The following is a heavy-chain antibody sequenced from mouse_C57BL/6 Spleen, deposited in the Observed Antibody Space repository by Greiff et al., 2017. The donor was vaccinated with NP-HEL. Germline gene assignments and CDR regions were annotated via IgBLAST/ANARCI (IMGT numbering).Heavy chain of an antibody. CDR3: ARSGSSYRHWCFDV. CDR1: GYTFTSYW. CDR2: IDPNSGGT. Sequence: VQLKQSGAELVKPGASVKLSCKASGYTFTSYWMHWVKQRPGRGLEWIGRIDPNSGGTKYNEKFKSKATLTVDKPSSTAYMQLSSLTSEDSAVYFCARSGSSYRHWCFDVWGTGTTVTVSS. D-gene: IGHD1-1*01. J-gene: IGHJ1*03. V-gene: IGHV1-72*01.